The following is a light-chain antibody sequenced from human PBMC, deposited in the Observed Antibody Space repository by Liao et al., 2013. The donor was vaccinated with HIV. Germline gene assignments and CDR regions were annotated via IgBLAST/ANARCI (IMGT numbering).Light chain of an antibody. V-gene: IGLV3-1*01. J-gene: IGLJ2*01. CDR1: RLGNKY. Sequence: SYELTQSPSVSVSPGQTVTITCSGDRLGNKYACWYQQKPGQSPVLVIYRNKERPSGIPERFSGSYSRNTVTLTISGTQAMDEADYYCQAWDSSNVIFGGGTKLTVL. CDR3: QAWDSSNVI. CDR2: RNK.